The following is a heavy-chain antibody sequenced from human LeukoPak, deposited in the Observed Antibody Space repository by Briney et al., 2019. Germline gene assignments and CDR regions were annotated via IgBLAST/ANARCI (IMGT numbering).Heavy chain of an antibody. CDR3: ARGSGAAAGAFDY. V-gene: IGHV3-30*07. Sequence: DSVKGRFTVSRDNSKDTVPLQLNSLRAEDTAVYYCARGSGAAAGAFDYWGQGTLVTVPS. D-gene: IGHD6-13*01. J-gene: IGHJ4*02.